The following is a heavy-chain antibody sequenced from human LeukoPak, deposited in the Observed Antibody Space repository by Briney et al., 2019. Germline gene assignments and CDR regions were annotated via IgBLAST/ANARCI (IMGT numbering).Heavy chain of an antibody. D-gene: IGHD2-2*01. Sequence: ASVKVSCKASGYTFTSYGISWVRQAPGQGLEWMGWISAYNGNTNYAQKLQGRVTMTTDTSTSTACMELRSLRSDDTAVYYCARDHTGYCSSTSCYAPFDYWGQGTLVTVSS. CDR2: ISAYNGNT. CDR3: ARDHTGYCSSTSCYAPFDY. J-gene: IGHJ4*02. CDR1: GYTFTSYG. V-gene: IGHV1-18*01.